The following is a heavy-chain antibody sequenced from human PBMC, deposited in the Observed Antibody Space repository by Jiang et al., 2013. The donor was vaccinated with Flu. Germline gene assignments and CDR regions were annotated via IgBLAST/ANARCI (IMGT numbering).Heavy chain of an antibody. Sequence: SLTCTVSGGSISSSSYYWGWIRQPPGKGLEWIGSIYYSGSTYYNPSLKSRVTISVDTSKNQFSLKLSSVTAADTAVYYCARLPSIRVRGVIKLYFDYWGQGTLVTVSS. CDR3: ARLPSIRVRGVIKLYFDY. V-gene: IGHV4-39*01. CDR2: IYYSGST. D-gene: IGHD3-10*01. CDR1: GGSISSSSYY. J-gene: IGHJ4*02.